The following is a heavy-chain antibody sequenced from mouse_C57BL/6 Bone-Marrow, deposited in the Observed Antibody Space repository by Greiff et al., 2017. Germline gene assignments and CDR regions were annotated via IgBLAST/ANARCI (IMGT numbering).Heavy chain of an antibody. V-gene: IGHV5-9-1*02. CDR3: TRVRHTTVVATGAMDY. J-gene: IGHJ4*01. CDR1: GFTFSSYA. D-gene: IGHD1-1*01. CDR2: ISSGGDYI. Sequence: EVQVVESGEGLVKPGGSLKLSCAASGFTFSSYAMSWVRQTPEKRLEWVAYISSGGDYIYYADTVKGRFPISRDNARNTLYLQRSILKSADTAMYYCTRVRHTTVVATGAMDYWGQGTSVTVSS.